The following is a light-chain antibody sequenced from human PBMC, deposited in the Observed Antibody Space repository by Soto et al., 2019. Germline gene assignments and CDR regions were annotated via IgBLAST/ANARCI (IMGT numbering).Light chain of an antibody. CDR2: NNH. CDR1: SSNIGSKT. Sequence: QSVLTQAPSASGTPGQRVTISCSGSSSNIGSKTVNWYQQLPGMAPKLLIFNNHQRPSGVPDRFSGSKSGTSDSLAISGFQSEDEADYYCAAWDDSLNACVFGTGTKLTVL. CDR3: AAWDDSLNACV. J-gene: IGLJ1*01. V-gene: IGLV1-44*01.